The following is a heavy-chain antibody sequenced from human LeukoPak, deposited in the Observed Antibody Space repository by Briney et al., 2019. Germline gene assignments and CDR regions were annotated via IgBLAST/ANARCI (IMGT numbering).Heavy chain of an antibody. CDR1: GGSFSGYY. Sequence: SETLSLTCAVYGGSFSGYYWSWIRQPPGKGLEWIGEINHSGSTNYNPSLKSRVTISVDTSKNQFSLKLSSVTAADTAVYYCARDTGTKREIYYYYGMDVWGQGTTVTVSS. CDR3: ARDTGTKREIYYYYGMDV. V-gene: IGHV4-34*01. J-gene: IGHJ6*02. CDR2: INHSGST. D-gene: IGHD1-1*01.